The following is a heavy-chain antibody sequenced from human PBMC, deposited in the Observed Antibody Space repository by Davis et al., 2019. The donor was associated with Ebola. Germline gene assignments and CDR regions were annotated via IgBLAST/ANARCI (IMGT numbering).Heavy chain of an antibody. Sequence: MPSETLSLTCTVSGASISTSYWRWIRQPPGTGLAWIGYTYYSGSFNYNPSLKSRVTISVATSKNQFSLKLSSVTAADTAVYFCARHLSYDGNPGKYYFDFWGQGTLVTVST. CDR3: ARHLSYDGNPGKYYFDF. V-gene: IGHV4-59*08. D-gene: IGHD4-23*01. CDR2: TYYSGSF. CDR1: GASISTSY. J-gene: IGHJ4*02.